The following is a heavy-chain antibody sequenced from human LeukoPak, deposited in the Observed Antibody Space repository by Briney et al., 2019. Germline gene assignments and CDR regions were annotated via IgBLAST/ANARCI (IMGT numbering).Heavy chain of an antibody. CDR3: ARHVPYYDSSGYKSYYFDY. CDR2: IYYSGST. CDR1: GGSISSYY. D-gene: IGHD3-22*01. Sequence: SETLSLTCTVSGGSISSYYWNWIRQAPGQGLEWIGYIYYSGSTNYNPSLMSRLTISVDTSKNQFSLKLSSVTAADTAMYYCARHVPYYDSSGYKSYYFDYWGQGTLVTVSS. V-gene: IGHV4-59*01. J-gene: IGHJ4*02.